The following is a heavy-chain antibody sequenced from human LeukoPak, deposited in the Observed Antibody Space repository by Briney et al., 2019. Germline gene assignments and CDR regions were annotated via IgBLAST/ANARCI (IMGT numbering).Heavy chain of an antibody. J-gene: IGHJ4*02. CDR1: GFTFSRYA. D-gene: IGHD3-10*01. V-gene: IGHV3-64D*06. Sequence: PVESLRLSCSASGFTFSRYAMHWVRQAPGKGLEYVSAISSNGGSTYYADSVKGRFTISRDNSKNTLYLQMSSLRAEDTAVYYCVKDGSGSYYTYHFDYWGQGTLVTVFS. CDR3: VKDGSGSYYTYHFDY. CDR2: ISSNGGST.